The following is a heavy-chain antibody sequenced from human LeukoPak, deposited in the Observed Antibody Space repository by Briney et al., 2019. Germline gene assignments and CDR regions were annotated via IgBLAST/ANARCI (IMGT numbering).Heavy chain of an antibody. V-gene: IGHV4-59*11. D-gene: IGHD6-25*01. Sequence: SETLSLTCTVSGGSISSHYWSWIRQPPGKGLEWIGYIYYSGSTNYNPSLKSRVTISVDTSKNQFSLKLSSVAAADTAVYYCARADYSTGSWFDPWGQGTLVTVSS. J-gene: IGHJ5*02. CDR2: IYYSGST. CDR1: GGSISSHY. CDR3: ARADYSTGSWFDP.